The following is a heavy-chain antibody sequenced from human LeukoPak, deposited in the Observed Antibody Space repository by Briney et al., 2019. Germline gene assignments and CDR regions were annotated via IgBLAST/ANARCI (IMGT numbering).Heavy chain of an antibody. CDR1: GGSISSSSYY. Sequence: SETLSLTCTVSGGSISSSSYYWGWIRQPPGKGLEWIGRIYISGSTNYNSSLQSRVIMSVDTSKNQFSLKLSSVTAADTAVYYCARALNPLPGTYYFDYWGQGTLVTVSS. D-gene: IGHD2-15*01. CDR2: IYISGST. J-gene: IGHJ4*02. V-gene: IGHV4-61*05. CDR3: ARALNPLPGTYYFDY.